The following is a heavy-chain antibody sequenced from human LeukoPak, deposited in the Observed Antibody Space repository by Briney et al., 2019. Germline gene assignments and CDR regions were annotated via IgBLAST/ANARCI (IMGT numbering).Heavy chain of an antibody. D-gene: IGHD6-19*01. V-gene: IGHV3-23*01. J-gene: IGHJ4*02. Sequence: GGSLRLSCAASGFTFSSYAMSWVCQAPGKGLEWVSAIGRSDGSTYYTDSVKGRFTISRDNSKNTLFLQINSLRAEDTAVYYCAKGVPGWPYYFDYWGQGTLVTVSS. CDR1: GFTFSSYA. CDR3: AKGVPGWPYYFDY. CDR2: IGRSDGST.